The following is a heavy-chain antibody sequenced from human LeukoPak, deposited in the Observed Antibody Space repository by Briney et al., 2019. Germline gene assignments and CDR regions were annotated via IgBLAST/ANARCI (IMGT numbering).Heavy chain of an antibody. J-gene: IGHJ4*02. CDR3: ARDESAYSSSWYAY. D-gene: IGHD6-13*01. CDR2: INTNTGNP. Sequence: ASVRVSCKASGYTFTSYAMNWVRQAPGQGLEWMGWINTNTGNPTYAQGFTGRFVFSLDTSVSTAYLQISSLKAEDTAVYYCARDESAYSSSWYAYWGQGTLVTVSS. CDR1: GYTFTSYA. V-gene: IGHV7-4-1*02.